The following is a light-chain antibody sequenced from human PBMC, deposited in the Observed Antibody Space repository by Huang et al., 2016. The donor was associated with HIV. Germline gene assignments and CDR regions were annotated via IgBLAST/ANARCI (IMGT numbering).Light chain of an antibody. J-gene: IGKJ4*01. CDR3: QQRSNWPAVT. CDR1: QSVSSY. CDR2: DAS. Sequence: EIVLTQSPDTLSLSPGERATLSCRTSQSVSSYLAWYQQKPSKAPRLLIYDASNRATGIPARFSGSGSGTDFTLTISSLEPEDCAVYYCQQRSNWPAVTFGGGTKVEIK. V-gene: IGKV3-11*01.